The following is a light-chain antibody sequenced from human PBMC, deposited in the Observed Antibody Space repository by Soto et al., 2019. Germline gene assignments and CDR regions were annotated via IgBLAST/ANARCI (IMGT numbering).Light chain of an antibody. V-gene: IGLV2-14*01. Sequence: QSVLTQPASVSGSPGQSITISCTGTRSDVGGYNYVSWYQQHPGRAPKLMIYDVSSRPSGVSNRFSGSKSGNTASLTISGLQAEDEADYYCSSYTSGSTLVFGSGTKLTVL. J-gene: IGLJ1*01. CDR1: RSDVGGYNY. CDR2: DVS. CDR3: SSYTSGSTLV.